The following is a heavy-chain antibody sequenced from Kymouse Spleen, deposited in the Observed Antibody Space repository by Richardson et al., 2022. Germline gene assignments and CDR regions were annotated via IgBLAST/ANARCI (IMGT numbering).Heavy chain of an antibody. V-gene: IGHV3-15*01. Sequence: EVQLVESGGGLVKPGGSLRLSCAASGFTFSNAWMSWVRQAPGKGLEWVGRIKSKTDGGTTDYAAPVKGRFTISRDDSKNTLYLQMNSLKTEDTAVYYCTTEIAVAGTFDYWGQGTLVTVSS. D-gene: IGHD6-19*01. CDR3: TTEIAVAGTFDY. J-gene: IGHJ4*02. CDR2: IKSKTDGGTT. CDR1: GFTFSNAW.